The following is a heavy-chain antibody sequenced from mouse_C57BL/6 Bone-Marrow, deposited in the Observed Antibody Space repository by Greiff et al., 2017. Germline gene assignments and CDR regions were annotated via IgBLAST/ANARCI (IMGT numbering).Heavy chain of an antibody. CDR1: GFNIKDDY. V-gene: IGHV14-4*01. J-gene: IGHJ2*01. Sequence: VQLQQSGAELVRPGASVTLSCTASGFNIKDDYMHWVKQRPEQGLEWIGWIDPENGDTEYASKFQGKATITADKSSHSVYLRLSSLTSEDTSVYYCNTVVHYWGQGTTLTVSS. D-gene: IGHD1-1*01. CDR3: NTVVHY. CDR2: IDPENGDT.